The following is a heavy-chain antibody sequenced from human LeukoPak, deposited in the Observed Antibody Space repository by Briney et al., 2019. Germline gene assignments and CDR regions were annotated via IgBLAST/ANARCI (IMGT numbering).Heavy chain of an antibody. V-gene: IGHV4-61*02. D-gene: IGHD5-12*01. CDR2: IYTSGST. Sequence: SETLSLTCTVSGGSISSGSYYWSWIRQPAGKGLEWIGRIYTSGSTNYNPSLKSRVTISVDTSKNQFSLKLSSVTAADTAVYYCARDRERSGYDLGYYYYMDVWGKGTTVTISS. CDR3: ARDRERSGYDLGYYYYMDV. J-gene: IGHJ6*03. CDR1: GGSISSGSYY.